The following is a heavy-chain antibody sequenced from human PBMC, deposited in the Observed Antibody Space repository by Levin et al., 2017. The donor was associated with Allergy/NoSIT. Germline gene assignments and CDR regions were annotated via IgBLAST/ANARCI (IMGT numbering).Heavy chain of an antibody. CDR2: IYYSGGT. J-gene: IGHJ6*03. V-gene: IGHV4-59*01. CDR3: ARKSKVGSYGYYMDV. Sequence: SETLSLPFPFSGFSFRSYSLCWIRQPPGKGLECIGYIYYSGGTNYNPSLKSRVTISVDTSKNQFSLKLSSVTAADTAVYYCARKSKVGSYGYYMDVWGQGTTVTVSS. D-gene: IGHD5-18*01. CDR1: GFSFRSYS.